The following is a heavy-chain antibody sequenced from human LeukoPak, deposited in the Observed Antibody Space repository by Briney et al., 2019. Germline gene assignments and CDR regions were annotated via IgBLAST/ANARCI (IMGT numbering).Heavy chain of an antibody. V-gene: IGHV3-7*04. CDR2: IKQDGSEK. J-gene: IGHJ6*01. CDR3: ARGRLAYVMGV. CDR1: GFIFSDYW. Sequence: GESLTLSCAVSGFIFSDYWMTWVRQAPGKGLEWVANIKQDGSEKNYVDSVTGRFIISRDNDTNLLSLEMSGLRTEGPAVYYHARGRLAYVMGVGREGTTVSVSS.